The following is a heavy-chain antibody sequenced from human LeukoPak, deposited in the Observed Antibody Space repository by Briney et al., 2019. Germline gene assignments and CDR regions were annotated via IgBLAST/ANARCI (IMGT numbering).Heavy chain of an antibody. Sequence: PSETLSLTCAVYGGSFSGYYWSWIRQPPGKGLEWIGEINHSGSTNYNPSLKSRVTISVDTSKNQFSLKLSSVTAADTAVYYCARGRNTMDVWGKGTTVTVSS. CDR1: GGSFSGYY. V-gene: IGHV4-34*01. CDR2: INHSGST. J-gene: IGHJ6*04. CDR3: ARGRNTMDV.